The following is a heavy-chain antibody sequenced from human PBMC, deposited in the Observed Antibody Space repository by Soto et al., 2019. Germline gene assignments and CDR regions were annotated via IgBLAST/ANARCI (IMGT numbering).Heavy chain of an antibody. CDR1: GGSFSGYY. Sequence: SETLSLTCAAYGGSFSGYYWTWIRQPPGTGLEWIGEINHSGSTNYNPSLKSRVTISVDTSKNQFSLKLTSVTAADTAVYYCARQKITGTFDYWGQGTLVTVSS. V-gene: IGHV4-34*01. D-gene: IGHD2-8*02. J-gene: IGHJ4*02. CDR2: INHSGST. CDR3: ARQKITGTFDY.